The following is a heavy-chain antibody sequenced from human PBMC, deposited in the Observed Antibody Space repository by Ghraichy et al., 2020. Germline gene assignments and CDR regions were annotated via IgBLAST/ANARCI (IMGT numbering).Heavy chain of an antibody. Sequence: SETLSLTCAVYGGSFSGYYWSWIRQPPGKGLEWIGEINHSGSTNYNPSLKSRVTISVDTSKNQFSLKLSSVTAADTAVYYCARVVVPSYSGYDLGFCYWGQGTLVTVSS. CDR2: INHSGST. J-gene: IGHJ4*02. CDR1: GGSFSGYY. V-gene: IGHV4-34*01. CDR3: ARVVVPSYSGYDLGFCY. D-gene: IGHD5-12*01.